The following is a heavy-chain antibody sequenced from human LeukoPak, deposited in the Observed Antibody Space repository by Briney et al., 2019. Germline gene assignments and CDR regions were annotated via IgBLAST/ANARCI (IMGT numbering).Heavy chain of an antibody. Sequence: SETLSLTCTVSGGSISSSRHHWGWIRQPPGKGLEWLGTMFYSGSTYDNPSLKSRVTISVDTSRNQFSLKLSSVTAADTAVYYCARGLWFGDENPPYFDYWGQGILVTVSS. CDR2: MFYSGST. J-gene: IGHJ4*02. V-gene: IGHV4-39*07. D-gene: IGHD3-10*01. CDR3: ARGLWFGDENPPYFDY. CDR1: GGSISSSRHH.